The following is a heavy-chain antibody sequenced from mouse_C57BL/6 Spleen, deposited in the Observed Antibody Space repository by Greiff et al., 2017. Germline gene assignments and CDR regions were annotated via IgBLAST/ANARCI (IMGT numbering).Heavy chain of an antibody. Sequence: QVQLQQPGAELVRPGTSVKLSCKASGYTFTSYWMHWVKQRPGQGLEWIGVIDPSDSYTNYNQKFKGKATLTVDTSSSTAYMQLSSLTSEDSAVXYCARELYHYAMDYWGQGTSVTVSS. CDR3: ARELYHYAMDY. CDR1: GYTFTSYW. D-gene: IGHD2-12*01. CDR2: IDPSDSYT. V-gene: IGHV1-59*01. J-gene: IGHJ4*01.